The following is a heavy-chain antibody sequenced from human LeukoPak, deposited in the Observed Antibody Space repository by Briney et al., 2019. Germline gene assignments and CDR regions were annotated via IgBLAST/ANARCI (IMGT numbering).Heavy chain of an antibody. Sequence: GGSLRLSCAASGFTFTNYWMSWVRQAPGKGLELVANIKQDGSEKYYVDSVKGRFTISRDNAKNSLYLQMNSLRAEDTAVYYCAREMTTVTTIDYWGQGTLVTVSS. V-gene: IGHV3-7*01. J-gene: IGHJ4*02. D-gene: IGHD4-17*01. CDR3: AREMTTVTTIDY. CDR1: GFTFTNYW. CDR2: IKQDGSEK.